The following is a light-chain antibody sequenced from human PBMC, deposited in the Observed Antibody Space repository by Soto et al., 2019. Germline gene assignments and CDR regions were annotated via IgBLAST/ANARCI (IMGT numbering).Light chain of an antibody. Sequence: QSVLTQPPSASGTPGQRVTISCSGSNSNIGSNTVNWYQQLPGTAPKLLIYSNNQRPSGVPGRFSDSKSGTSASLAISGLQSEDEADYYCSSYTNNSPYVFGTGTKLTVL. V-gene: IGLV1-44*01. J-gene: IGLJ1*01. CDR2: SNN. CDR3: SSYTNNSPYV. CDR1: NSNIGSNT.